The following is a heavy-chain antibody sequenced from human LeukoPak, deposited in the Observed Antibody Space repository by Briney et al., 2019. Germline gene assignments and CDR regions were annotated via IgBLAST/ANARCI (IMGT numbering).Heavy chain of an antibody. J-gene: IGHJ4*02. D-gene: IGHD4-17*01. CDR3: AREDYGDSCFDY. CDR2: ISSSSIYI. V-gene: IGHV3-21*01. CDR1: GVTFSSYS. Sequence: GGSLRLSCAASGVTFSSYSMNWVRQAPGKGLEWVSSISSSSIYIYYADSVKGRFTISRDNAKNSLYLQMNSLRAEDTAVYYCAREDYGDSCFDYWGQGTLVTVSS.